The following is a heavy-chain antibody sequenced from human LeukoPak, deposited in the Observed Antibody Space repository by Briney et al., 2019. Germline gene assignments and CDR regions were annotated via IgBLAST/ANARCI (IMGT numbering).Heavy chain of an antibody. CDR2: IYTSGST. V-gene: IGHV4-4*07. D-gene: IGHD5-12*01. CDR1: GGSFSGYY. Sequence: SETLSLTRAVYGGSFSGYYWSWIRQPAGKGLEWIGRIYTSGSTNYNPSLKSRVTISVDTSKNQFSLKLSSVTAADTAVYYCARDDSNSGYVGAGDAFDIWGQGTMATVSS. J-gene: IGHJ3*02. CDR3: ARDDSNSGYVGAGDAFDI.